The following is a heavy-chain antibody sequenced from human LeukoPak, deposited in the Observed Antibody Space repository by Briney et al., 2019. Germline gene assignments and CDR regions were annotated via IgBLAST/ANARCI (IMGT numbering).Heavy chain of an antibody. CDR3: VILSYYYGSGSYYNDY. Sequence: GGSLRLSCSASGFTFSSYAMHWVRQAPGKGLEYVSAISSNGGSTYYADSVKGRFTISRDSSKNTLYLQMSSLRAEDTAVYYCVILSYYYGSGSYYNDYWGQGTLVTVSS. CDR1: GFTFSSYA. V-gene: IGHV3-64D*09. J-gene: IGHJ4*02. CDR2: ISSNGGST. D-gene: IGHD3-10*01.